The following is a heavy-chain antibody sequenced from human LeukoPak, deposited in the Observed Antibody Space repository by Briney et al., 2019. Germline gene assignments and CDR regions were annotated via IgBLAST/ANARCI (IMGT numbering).Heavy chain of an antibody. CDR2: ISSSGSAI. Sequence: GGSLRLSCAASGFTFSDYYMSWIRQAPGKGLEWVSYISSSGSAIYYADSVKGRFTISRDNAKNSLYLQMSSLRVEDTAVYYCARDPRGIPALVDYFGYWGQGTLVTVS. D-gene: IGHD6-13*01. CDR3: ARDPRGIPALVDYFGY. CDR1: GFTFSDYY. J-gene: IGHJ4*02. V-gene: IGHV3-11*01.